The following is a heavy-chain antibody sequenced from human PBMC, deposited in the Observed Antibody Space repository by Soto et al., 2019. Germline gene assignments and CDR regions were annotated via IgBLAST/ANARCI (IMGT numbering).Heavy chain of an antibody. J-gene: IGHJ6*02. CDR2: INPNSGGT. CDR1: GYTFTGYY. Sequence: GASVKVSCKASGYTFTGYYMHWVRQAPGQGLEWMGWINPNSGGTIYAQKFQGWVTMTRDTSISTAYMELGSLRSEDTAVYYCARGSQGSSSLLASYYYGMDVWGQGTTVTSP. D-gene: IGHD3-10*01. CDR3: ARGSQGSSSLLASYYYGMDV. V-gene: IGHV1-2*04.